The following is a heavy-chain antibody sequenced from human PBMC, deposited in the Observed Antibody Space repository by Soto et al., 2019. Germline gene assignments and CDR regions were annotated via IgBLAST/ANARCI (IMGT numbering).Heavy chain of an antibody. CDR2: IYYSGST. D-gene: IGHD3-3*02. CDR3: ASPKIAFYNRFDP. V-gene: IGHV4-39*01. Sequence: SATLSLSCPFYCVSIRSSSYYWGWIRQPPGKGLEWIGSIYYSGSTYYNPSPKSRFTISVDTSKNQFSLKLSSVTAADTAVYYCASPKIAFYNRFDPWGHGTLVTVS. J-gene: IGHJ5*02. CDR1: CVSIRSSSYY.